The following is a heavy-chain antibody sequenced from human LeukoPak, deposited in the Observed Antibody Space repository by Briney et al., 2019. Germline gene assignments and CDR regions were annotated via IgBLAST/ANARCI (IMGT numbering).Heavy chain of an antibody. D-gene: IGHD3-22*01. CDR2: IYYSGST. Sequence: PSQTLSLTCTVSGGSISSGDYYWSWIRQPPGKGLEWIGYIYYSGSTYYNPSLKSRVTISADMSKNQFSLKLSSVTAADTAVYYCARRNYYSFYFDYWGQGTLVTVSS. CDR3: ARRNYYSFYFDY. J-gene: IGHJ4*02. CDR1: GGSISSGDYY. V-gene: IGHV4-30-4*08.